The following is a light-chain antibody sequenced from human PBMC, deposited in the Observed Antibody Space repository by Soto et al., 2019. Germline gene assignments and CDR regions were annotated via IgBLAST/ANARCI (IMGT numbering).Light chain of an antibody. CDR1: SSDVGAYNF. CDR2: EVS. CDR3: SSYTSSTPLYV. Sequence: QSVLTQPASVSGSPGQSITISCTGTSSDVGAYNFVCWYQLHPGKAPKLMIYEVSNRPSGVSNRFSGSKSGNTASLTISGLQTEDEADYYCSSYTSSTPLYVFGTGTKVTVL. V-gene: IGLV2-14*01. J-gene: IGLJ1*01.